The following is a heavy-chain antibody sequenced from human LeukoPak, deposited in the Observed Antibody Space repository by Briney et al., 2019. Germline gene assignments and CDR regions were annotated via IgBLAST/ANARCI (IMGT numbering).Heavy chain of an antibody. V-gene: IGHV3-23*01. CDR3: TKWSGFGDD. Sequence: PGGSLRLSCAASGFTFSSNSMTWVRQPPGKGLEWVSGMSGSGDSTFYVDSVTGRFTISRDNSRNTLYLQMSSRRPKDTAVYYCTKWSGFGDDWGQGTLVTVSS. CDR2: MSGSGDST. D-gene: IGHD3-10*01. J-gene: IGHJ4*02. CDR1: GFTFSSNS.